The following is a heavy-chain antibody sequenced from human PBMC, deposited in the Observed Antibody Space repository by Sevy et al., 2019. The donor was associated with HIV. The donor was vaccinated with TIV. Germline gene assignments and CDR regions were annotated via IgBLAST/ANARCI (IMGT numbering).Heavy chain of an antibody. CDR2: IYYSGST. D-gene: IGHD6-13*01. Sequence: SETMSLTCTVSGGSINSYYWTWIRQPPGKGLEWIGYIYYSGSTKYNPSLKSRVTISVDTSKNQFSLKLTSVTAADTAMYYCARAVGSSSWPRDYYYGMDVWGQGTTVTVSS. V-gene: IGHV4-59*01. CDR1: GGSINSYY. CDR3: ARAVGSSSWPRDYYYGMDV. J-gene: IGHJ6*02.